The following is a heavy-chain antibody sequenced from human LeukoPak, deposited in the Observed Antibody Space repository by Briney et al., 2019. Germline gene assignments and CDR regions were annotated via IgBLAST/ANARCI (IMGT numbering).Heavy chain of an antibody. CDR3: AREGAAAGTGYYYYYGMDV. Sequence: PSETLSLTCTVSGGSMSSYYWSWIRQPAGKGLEWIGRIYTSGSTNYNPSLKSRVTMSVDTSKNQFSLKLSSVTAADTAVYYCAREGAAAGTGYYYYYGMDVWGQGTTVTVSS. CDR1: GGSMSSYY. J-gene: IGHJ6*02. CDR2: IYTSGST. D-gene: IGHD6-13*01. V-gene: IGHV4-4*07.